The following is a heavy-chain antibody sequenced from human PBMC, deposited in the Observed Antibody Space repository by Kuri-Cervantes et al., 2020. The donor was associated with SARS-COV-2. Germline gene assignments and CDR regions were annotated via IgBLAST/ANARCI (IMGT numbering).Heavy chain of an antibody. CDR3: ARGRVGVQDF. CDR2: TSYDGTSK. Sequence: LSLTCAASGFTFNNYAMHWVRQTPGEGLEWVAITSYDGTSKYYADSVKGRFTISRDNSKNTLYLQMNNLRGDDTAVYFCARGRVGVQDFWGQGTLVTVSS. CDR1: GFTFNNYA. V-gene: IGHV3-30-3*01. J-gene: IGHJ4*02. D-gene: IGHD2-21*01.